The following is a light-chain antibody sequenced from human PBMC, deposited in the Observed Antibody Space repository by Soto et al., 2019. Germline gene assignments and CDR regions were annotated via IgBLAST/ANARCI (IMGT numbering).Light chain of an antibody. Sequence: DIQITQSPSSLSASVGDRVTITCRASQSISRYLNWYQQRPGKAPKFLIYAASSLQSGVPSRFSGSGSGTEFILTISSLQPDDFASYCCQHYGGMWTFGQGTKVDIK. CDR2: AAS. CDR1: QSISRY. J-gene: IGKJ1*01. V-gene: IGKV1-39*01. CDR3: QHYGGMWT.